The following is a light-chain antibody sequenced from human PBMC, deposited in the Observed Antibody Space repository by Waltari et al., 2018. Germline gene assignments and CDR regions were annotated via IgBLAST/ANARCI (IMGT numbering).Light chain of an antibody. CDR1: PSVRTDY. Sequence: EIVLTQAPGPLSFSPGERATPSCRASPSVRTDYFAWYQQKPGQSPRLLIHGASSRATGVADRYSGSGSGTDFTLTINRLEREDFAVFYCQQYGSPPYTFGQGTKLEIK. CDR2: GAS. J-gene: IGKJ2*01. CDR3: QQYGSPPYT. V-gene: IGKV3-20*01.